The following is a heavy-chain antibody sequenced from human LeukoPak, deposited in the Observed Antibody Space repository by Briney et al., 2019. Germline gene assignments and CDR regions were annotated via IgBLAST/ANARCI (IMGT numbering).Heavy chain of an antibody. V-gene: IGHV3-23*01. D-gene: IGHD3-3*01. CDR1: GFTFSSYA. J-gene: IGHJ4*02. CDR3: AKDREPYYDFWSGHALDY. CDR2: ISGSGGST. Sequence: GGSLRLSCAASGFTFSSYAMSWVRQAPGKGLEWVSAISGSGGSTYYADSVKGRFTISRDNSKNALYLQMNSLRAEDTAVYYCAKDREPYYDFWSGHALDYWGQGTLVTVSS.